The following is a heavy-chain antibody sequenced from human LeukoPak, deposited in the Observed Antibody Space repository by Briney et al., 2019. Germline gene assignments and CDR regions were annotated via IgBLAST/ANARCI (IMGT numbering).Heavy chain of an antibody. CDR1: GYTFTNYG. J-gene: IGHJ1*01. D-gene: IGHD4-23*01. CDR2: ISAYNGYT. V-gene: IGHV1-18*01. Sequence: AASVKVSCKASGYTFTNYGFSWVRQAPGQGLEWMRWISAYNGYTDYAQKFQFRVTMTTDTSTSTAYMELRSLRSDDTAVYYCARDKAVTTEVTQHFQHWGQGTLVTVSS. CDR3: ARDKAVTTEVTQHFQH.